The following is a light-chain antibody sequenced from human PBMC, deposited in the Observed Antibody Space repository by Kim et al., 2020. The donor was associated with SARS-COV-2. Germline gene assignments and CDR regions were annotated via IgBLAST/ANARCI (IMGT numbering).Light chain of an antibody. J-gene: IGLJ1*01. CDR1: HSDVGAGND. CDR3: GSYEVSLSVGYV. V-gene: IGLV2-11*01. Sequence: FVISCTGTHSDVGAGNDVTWYQQHPGTAPRLLSYGDSRRPSAVPDRFSGSKSGNSASLAISGLRAEDEADYYCGSYEVSLSVGYVFGTGTQLTVL. CDR2: GDS.